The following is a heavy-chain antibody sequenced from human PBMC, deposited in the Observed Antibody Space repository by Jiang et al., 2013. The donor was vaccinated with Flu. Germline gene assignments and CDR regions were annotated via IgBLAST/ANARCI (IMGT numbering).Heavy chain of an antibody. V-gene: IGHV1-69*04. J-gene: IGHJ4*02. CDR3: ARACGGDCYSGITFDY. CDR1: GGTFSSYA. D-gene: IGHD2-21*02. CDR2: IIPIFGIA. Sequence: GAEVKKPGSSVKVSCKASGGTFSSYAFNWVRQAPGQGLEWMGRIIPIFGIANYAQKFQGRVTITADKSTSTAYMELTSLRSEDTAVYYCARACGGDCYSGITFDYWGQGT.